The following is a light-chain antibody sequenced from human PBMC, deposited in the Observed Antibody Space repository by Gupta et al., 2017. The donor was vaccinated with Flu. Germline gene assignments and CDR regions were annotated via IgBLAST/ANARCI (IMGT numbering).Light chain of an antibody. CDR3: QVWERSRAHLV. CDR1: NMASKR. J-gene: IGLJ2*01. V-gene: IGLV3-21*02. Sequence: SHVLTQPPSVSVAPGQTARIPCGGDNMASKRVHWYQQKSGQAPLLVVYDDSVRPSGVPERFSGFNSGNTATLPIRRVEVGDEADYHWQVWERSRAHLVFGGGTKVTVL. CDR2: DDS.